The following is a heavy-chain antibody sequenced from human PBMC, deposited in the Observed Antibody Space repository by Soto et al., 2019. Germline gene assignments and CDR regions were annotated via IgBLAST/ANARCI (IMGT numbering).Heavy chain of an antibody. Sequence: SVKVSFKASGGTFSSYTISWVRQAPGQGLEWMGRIIPILGIANYAQKFQGRVTITADKSTSTAYMELSSLRSEDTAVYYCARDENYYGSGSYSRWFDPWGQGTLVTVSS. CDR2: IIPILGIA. J-gene: IGHJ5*02. CDR1: GGTFSSYT. V-gene: IGHV1-69*04. D-gene: IGHD3-10*01. CDR3: ARDENYYGSGSYSRWFDP.